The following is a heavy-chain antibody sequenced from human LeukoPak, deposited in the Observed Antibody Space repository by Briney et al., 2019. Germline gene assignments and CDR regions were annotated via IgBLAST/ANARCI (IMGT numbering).Heavy chain of an antibody. D-gene: IGHD3-22*01. Sequence: ASVKVSCKASGYTFTGYYMHWVRQAPGQGLEWMGRINPNSGDTNYAQKFQGRVTMTRDTSTSTVYMELSSLRSEDTAVYYCARELNTYYYDSSGLDYWGQGTLVTVSS. CDR2: INPNSGDT. J-gene: IGHJ4*02. CDR3: ARELNTYYYDSSGLDY. CDR1: GYTFTGYY. V-gene: IGHV1-2*02.